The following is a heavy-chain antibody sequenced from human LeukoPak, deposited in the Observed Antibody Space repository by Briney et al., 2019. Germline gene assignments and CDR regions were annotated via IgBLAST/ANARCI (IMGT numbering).Heavy chain of an antibody. J-gene: IGHJ4*02. CDR2: LSWNSAYI. CDR3: ARGARGSGTASDY. V-gene: IGHV3-9*01. D-gene: IGHD3-10*01. Sequence: GGSLRLSCAASGFTFDDYAMHWVRQAPGKGLEWVSGLSWNSAYIGYADSVKGRFTISRDNAKNTLHLQMNSLRAEDTAVYYCARGARGSGTASDYWGQGTLVTVSS. CDR1: GFTFDDYA.